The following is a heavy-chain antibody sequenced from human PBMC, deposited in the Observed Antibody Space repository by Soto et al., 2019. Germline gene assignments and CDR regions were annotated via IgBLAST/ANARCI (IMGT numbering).Heavy chain of an antibody. D-gene: IGHD3-10*01. CDR2: IYSGGST. CDR3: ARETTDYGSGSYYKDYYYYMDV. Sequence: GGSLRLSCAASGFTVSSNYMSWVRQAPGKGLEWVSVIYSGGSTYYADSVKGRFTISRHNSKNTLYLQMNSLRAEDTAVYYCARETTDYGSGSYYKDYYYYMDVWGKGTTVTVS. J-gene: IGHJ6*03. CDR1: GFTVSSNY. V-gene: IGHV3-53*04.